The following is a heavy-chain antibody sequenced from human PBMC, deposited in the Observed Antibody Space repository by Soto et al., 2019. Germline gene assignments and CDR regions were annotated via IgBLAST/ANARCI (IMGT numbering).Heavy chain of an antibody. CDR1: GFTFSSYA. CDR3: AKALLLDQYCSGGSCYPIFDY. Sequence: GGSLRLSCAASGFTFSSYAMSWVRQAPGKGLEWVSAISGSGCNTYYADSVKGRFTISKDNSKNTLYLQMNSLRAEYTAVYYCAKALLLDQYCSGGSCYPIFDYWGQGTLVTVSS. V-gene: IGHV3-23*01. J-gene: IGHJ4*02. CDR2: ISGSGCNT. D-gene: IGHD2-15*01.